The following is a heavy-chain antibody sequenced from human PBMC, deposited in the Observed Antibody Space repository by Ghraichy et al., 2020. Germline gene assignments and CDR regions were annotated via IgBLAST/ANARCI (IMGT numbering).Heavy chain of an antibody. D-gene: IGHD3-10*01. Sequence: SVKVSCKASGGTFSSYAISWVRQPPGQGLEWMGGIIPIFGTANYAQKFQGRVTITADESTRTAYMELSSLRSEDTAVYYCARTLPPEYYYGSGSYSYYYRMDVWGQGTTVTVSS. CDR2: IIPIFGTA. V-gene: IGHV1-69*13. J-gene: IGHJ6*02. CDR1: GGTFSSYA. CDR3: ARTLPPEYYYGSGSYSYYYRMDV.